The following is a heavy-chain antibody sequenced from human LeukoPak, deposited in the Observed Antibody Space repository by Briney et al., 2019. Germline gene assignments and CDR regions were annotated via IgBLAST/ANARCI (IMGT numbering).Heavy chain of an antibody. V-gene: IGHV1-18*01. CDR2: ISAYNGNT. Sequence: ASVKVSCKAFGYTITSYGISWVRQAPGQGLEWMGWISAYNGNTNYAQKLQGRVTMTTDTSTSTAYMELRSLRSDDTAVYYCARGMQDPMTTVVSLDYWGQGTLVTVSS. J-gene: IGHJ4*02. D-gene: IGHD4-23*01. CDR1: GYTITSYG. CDR3: ARGMQDPMTTVVSLDY.